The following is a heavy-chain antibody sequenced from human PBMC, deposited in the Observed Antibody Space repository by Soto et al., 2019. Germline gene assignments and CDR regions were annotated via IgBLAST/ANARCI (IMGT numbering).Heavy chain of an antibody. V-gene: IGHV2-5*02. J-gene: IGHJ4*02. CDR3: ARHDFNSDGWHYPTWC. CDR2: LYWDDDK. Sequence: QITLKESGPTVVKPTQTLTLTCTFSGFSLSTSGVGVGWIRQPPGEALEWLTLLYWDDDKRYSPSLKSRLSITKDTSKNQAGLTMTTMDPADTATYFCARHDFNSDGWHYPTWCWGKGILVSVSS. CDR1: GFSLSTSGVG. D-gene: IGHD2-15*01.